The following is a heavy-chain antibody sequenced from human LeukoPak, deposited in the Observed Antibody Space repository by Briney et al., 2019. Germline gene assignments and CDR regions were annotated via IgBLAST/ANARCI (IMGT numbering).Heavy chain of an antibody. CDR3: AKKYSSGWYPFDY. Sequence: GGSLRLSCAASGFTFSSYGMHWVRQAPGKGLEWVAVIRYDGSNKYYADSVKGRFTISRDNSKNTLYLQMNSLRAEDTAVYYCAKKYSSGWYPFDYWGQGTLVTVSS. J-gene: IGHJ4*02. V-gene: IGHV3-30*02. D-gene: IGHD6-19*01. CDR2: IRYDGSNK. CDR1: GFTFSSYG.